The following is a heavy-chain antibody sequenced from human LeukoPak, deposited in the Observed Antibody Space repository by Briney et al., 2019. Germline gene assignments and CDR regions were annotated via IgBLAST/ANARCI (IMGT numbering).Heavy chain of an antibody. CDR1: GYTFTGYY. Sequence: ASVKVSCKASGYTFTGYYMHWVRQAPGQGLEWMGWINPNSGGTNYAQKFQGRVTMTRDTSTSTVYMELSSLRSEDTAVYYCARELQSRHPGIAAAGIVPGWFDPWGQGTLVTVSS. V-gene: IGHV1-2*02. D-gene: IGHD6-13*01. CDR2: INPNSGGT. J-gene: IGHJ5*02. CDR3: ARELQSRHPGIAAAGIVPGWFDP.